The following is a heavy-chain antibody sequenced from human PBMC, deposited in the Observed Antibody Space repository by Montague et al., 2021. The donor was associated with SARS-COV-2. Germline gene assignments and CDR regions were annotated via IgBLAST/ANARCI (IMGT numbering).Heavy chain of an antibody. J-gene: IGHJ4*02. D-gene: IGHD3-10*01. CDR3: ARVGNYLGVY. V-gene: IGHV4-61*01. CDR2: IFYTGSA. Sequence: ETLSLTCTVSSDSVSSGKYFWTWVRQPPGKGLEWIGYIFYTGSANYNPSLKSRVTISVDTSNNQFSLKLKSMSAADTAVYYCARVGNYLGVYWGQGILVTVSS. CDR1: SDSVSSGKYF.